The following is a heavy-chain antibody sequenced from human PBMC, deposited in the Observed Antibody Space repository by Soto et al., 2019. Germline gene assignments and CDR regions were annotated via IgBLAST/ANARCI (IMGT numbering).Heavy chain of an antibody. J-gene: IGHJ5*02. Sequence: QAGGSLRPSCAASGFTFSSYWRSWVRQAPGKGLEWVANIKQEGSVKYYVDSVKGRFTISRDNAKNSVYLQMNCLRAEDTAVYYCARDPGLRPGAIRGLGWFEPWGQGILVTVSS. D-gene: IGHD2-2*01. CDR3: ARDPGLRPGAIRGLGWFEP. V-gene: IGHV3-7*03. CDR2: IKQEGSVK. CDR1: GFTFSSYW.